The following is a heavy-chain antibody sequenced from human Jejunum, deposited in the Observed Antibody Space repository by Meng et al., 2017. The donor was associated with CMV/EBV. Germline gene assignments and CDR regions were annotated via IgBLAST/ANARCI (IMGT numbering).Heavy chain of an antibody. CDR1: GFIFRNYG. CDR2: LHMDGSNK. CDR3: AKPQGFCMGGSCYAGGGDH. V-gene: IGHV3-30*02. J-gene: IGHJ4*02. Sequence: QVQLVESGGGVVQPGGSLRLSCVASGFIFRNYGMNWVRQAPGKGLEWVAFLHMDGSNKNYVDSVKGRFTVSRDNYKNTMYLEMSNLRPEDTAVYYCAKPQGFCMGGSCYAGGGDHWGQGTLVTVSS. D-gene: IGHD2-15*01.